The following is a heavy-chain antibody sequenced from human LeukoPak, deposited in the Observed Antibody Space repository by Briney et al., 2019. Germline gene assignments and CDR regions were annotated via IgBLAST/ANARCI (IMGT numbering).Heavy chain of an antibody. Sequence: SVKVSCKASGGTFSSYAISWVRQAPGQGLEWMGRIIPILGIANYAQKFQGRVTMTRDMSTSTVYMELSSLRSEDTAVYYCARGAAYYDFWSGYGFDYWGQGTLVTVSS. CDR3: ARGAAYYDFWSGYGFDY. V-gene: IGHV1-69*04. D-gene: IGHD3-3*01. J-gene: IGHJ4*02. CDR2: IIPILGIA. CDR1: GGTFSSYA.